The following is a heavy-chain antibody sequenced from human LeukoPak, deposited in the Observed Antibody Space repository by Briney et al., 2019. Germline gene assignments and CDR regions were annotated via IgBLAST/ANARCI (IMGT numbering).Heavy chain of an antibody. J-gene: IGHJ3*02. CDR1: GGSISTDY. CDR2: IYTSGTT. D-gene: IGHD1-26*01. CDR3: ARRRRIVGATPGAFDI. V-gene: IGHV4-4*07. Sequence: PSETLSLTCTVSGGSISTDYWTWIRQPAGKGLEWIGLIYTSGTTNYNPSLKSRVTMSLDTSKNQFSLKLTSVTAADTAVYYCARRRRIVGATPGAFDIWGQGTMVTVSS.